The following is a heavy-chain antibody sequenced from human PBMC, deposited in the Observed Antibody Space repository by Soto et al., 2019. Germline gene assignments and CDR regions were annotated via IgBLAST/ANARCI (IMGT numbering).Heavy chain of an antibody. V-gene: IGHV4-30-2*01. CDR3: AVDYGDYVGAFDI. CDR2: IYHSGST. J-gene: IGHJ3*02. D-gene: IGHD4-17*01. CDR1: GGSISSGGYS. Sequence: SETLSLTCAVSGGSISSGGYSWSWIRQPPGKGLEWIGYIYHSGSTYYNPSLKSRVTISVDRSKNQFSLKLSSVTAADTAVYYCAVDYGDYVGAFDIWGQGTMVTVSS.